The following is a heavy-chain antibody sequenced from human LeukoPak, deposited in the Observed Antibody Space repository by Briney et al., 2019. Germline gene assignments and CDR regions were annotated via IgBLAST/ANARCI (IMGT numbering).Heavy chain of an antibody. D-gene: IGHD6-6*01. CDR1: GFTFSSYW. J-gene: IGHJ5*02. CDR2: IKQDGSEK. CDR3: ARDGPYSSSATHPP. V-gene: IGHV3-7*03. Sequence: GGSLRLSCAASGFTFSSYWMSWVRQAPGKGLEWVANIKQDGSEKCYVGSVKGRFTISRDNAKNSLYLQMNSLRAEDTAVYYCARDGPYSSSATHPPWGQGTLVTVSS.